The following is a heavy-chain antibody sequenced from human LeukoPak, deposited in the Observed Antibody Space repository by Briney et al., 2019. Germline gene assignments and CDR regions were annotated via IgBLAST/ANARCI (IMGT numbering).Heavy chain of an antibody. CDR1: GFTFSSYA. J-gene: IGHJ3*02. V-gene: IGHV3-30*01. CDR2: ISYDGSNK. CDR3: ARDRAVAVAGTWDAFDI. Sequence: GGSLRLSCAASGFTFSSYAMHWVRQAPGEGLEWVAVISYDGSNKYYADSVKGRFTISRDNSKNTLYLQMNSLRAEDTAVYYCARDRAVAVAGTWDAFDIWGQGTMVTVSS. D-gene: IGHD6-19*01.